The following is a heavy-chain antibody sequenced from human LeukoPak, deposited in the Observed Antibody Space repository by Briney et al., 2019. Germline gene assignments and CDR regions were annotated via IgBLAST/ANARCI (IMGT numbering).Heavy chain of an antibody. CDR3: ASVLDSSGYDDFY. D-gene: IGHD3-22*01. J-gene: IGHJ4*02. CDR2: IYYSGST. V-gene: IGHV4-59*01. CDR1: GGSISSYY. Sequence: SETLSLTCTVSGGSISSYYWSWIRQPPGKGLEWIGYIYYSGSTNYNPSLKSRVTMSVDTSKNQFSLKLSSVTAADTAVYSCASVLDSSGYDDFYWGQGTLVTVSS.